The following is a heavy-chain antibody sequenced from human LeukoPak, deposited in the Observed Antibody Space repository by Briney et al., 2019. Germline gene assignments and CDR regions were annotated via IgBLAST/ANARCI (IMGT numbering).Heavy chain of an antibody. J-gene: IGHJ5*02. Sequence: ASVKVSCKVSGYTLTELSIHWVRQAPGKGLEWMGGFDPEDGETIYAQKFQGRVTMTEDTSTDTAYMELSSLRSEDTAVYYCATAGGYDWGGWFDPWGQGTLVTVSS. CDR3: ATAGGYDWGGWFDP. CDR1: GYTLTELS. CDR2: FDPEDGET. D-gene: IGHD5-12*01. V-gene: IGHV1-24*01.